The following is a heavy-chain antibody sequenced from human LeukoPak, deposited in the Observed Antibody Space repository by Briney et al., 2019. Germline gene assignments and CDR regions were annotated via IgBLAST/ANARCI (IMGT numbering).Heavy chain of an antibody. V-gene: IGHV3-74*01. CDR1: GFTFSSYW. CDR2: IKTDGSAT. CDR3: VREGDAFDI. Sequence: GGSLRLSCAASGFTFSSYWMHWVRQGPGKGLVWVSRIKTDGSATSYADSVKGRFTISRDNAKGTLYLQMNSLRAEDAAVYYCVREGDAFDIWGQGTMVTVSS. J-gene: IGHJ3*02.